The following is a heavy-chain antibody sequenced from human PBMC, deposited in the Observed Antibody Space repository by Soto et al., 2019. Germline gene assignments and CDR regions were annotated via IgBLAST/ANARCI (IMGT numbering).Heavy chain of an antibody. D-gene: IGHD2-15*01. J-gene: IGHJ4*02. Sequence: QVQLVQSGSEVTKPGSSVKVSCKASGGTFSSYTISWVRQAPGQGLEWMGRIIPILGIANYAQKFQGRVTITADKSTSTAYMELSSLRSEDTAVYYCAREGHCSRRSCEGEVYFDYWGQGTLVTVSS. V-gene: IGHV1-69*08. CDR3: AREGHCSRRSCEGEVYFDY. CDR1: GGTFSSYT. CDR2: IIPILGIA.